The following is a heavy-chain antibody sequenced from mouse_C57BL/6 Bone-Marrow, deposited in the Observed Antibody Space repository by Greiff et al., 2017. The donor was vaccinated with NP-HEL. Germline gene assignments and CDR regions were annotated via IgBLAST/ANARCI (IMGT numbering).Heavy chain of an antibody. D-gene: IGHD3-1*01. J-gene: IGHJ3*01. Sequence: QVQLKQPGAELVMPGASVKLSCKASGYTFTSYWMHWVKQRPGQGLEWIGEIDPSVSYTNYNQKFKGKSTLTVDKSSSTAYMQLSSLTSEDSAVYYCARSGLFAYWGQGTLVTVSA. CDR2: IDPSVSYT. CDR1: GYTFTSYW. CDR3: ARSGLFAY. V-gene: IGHV1-69*01.